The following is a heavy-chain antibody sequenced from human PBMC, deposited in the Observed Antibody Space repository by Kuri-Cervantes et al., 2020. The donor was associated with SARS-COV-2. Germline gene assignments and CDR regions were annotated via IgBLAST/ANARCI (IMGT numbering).Heavy chain of an antibody. J-gene: IGHJ4*02. CDR1: GFTFSIYA. CDR3: VSGFLSVRITSPGY. V-gene: IGHV3-64D*09. D-gene: IGHD1-14*01. Sequence: GGSLRLSCSASGFTFSIYAMHWVRQAPGRGLEYVSAIGRNGGSTYYADSVKGRFTVSRDNSKNTLYLQMSSLRAEDTAVYYCVSGFLSVRITSPGYWGQGTLVTVSS. CDR2: IGRNGGST.